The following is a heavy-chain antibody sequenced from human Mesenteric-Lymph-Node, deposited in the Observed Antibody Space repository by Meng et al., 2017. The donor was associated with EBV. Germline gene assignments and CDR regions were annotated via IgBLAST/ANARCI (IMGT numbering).Heavy chain of an antibody. CDR3: ARDRLTAMVKGGWFDP. V-gene: IGHV6-1*01. CDR1: GDSVSSNSAA. Sequence: QVQPYQSGPGLVQPYQPLSLPCAISGDSVSSNSAAWNWIRQSPSRGLEWLGRTYYRSKWYNEYAVSVKSRITINPDTSKNQFSLQLNSVTPEDTAVYYCARDRLTAMVKGGWFDPWGQGTLVTASS. J-gene: IGHJ5*02. D-gene: IGHD5-18*01. CDR2: TYYRSKWYN.